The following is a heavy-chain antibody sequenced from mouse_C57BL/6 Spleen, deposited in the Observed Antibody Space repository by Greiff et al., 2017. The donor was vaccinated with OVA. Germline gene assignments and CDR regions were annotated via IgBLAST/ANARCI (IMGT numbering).Heavy chain of an antibody. CDR3: ARSGLYGYDAY. Sequence: VQLQQPGAELVRPGSSVKLSCKASGYTFTSYWMDWVKQRPGQGLEWIGNIYPSDSETHYNQKFKDKATLTVDKSSSTAYMQLSSLTSEDSAVYYCARSGLYGYDAYWGQGTLVTVSA. CDR1: GYTFTSYW. V-gene: IGHV1-61*01. D-gene: IGHD2-2*01. CDR2: IYPSDSET. J-gene: IGHJ3*01.